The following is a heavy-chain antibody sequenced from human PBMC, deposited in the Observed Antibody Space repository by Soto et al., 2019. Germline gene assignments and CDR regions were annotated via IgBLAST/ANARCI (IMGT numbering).Heavy chain of an antibody. CDR1: GFTFSSYS. D-gene: IGHD6-13*01. CDR3: ARVGSSWYSYYYYYGMDV. V-gene: IGHV3-48*02. Sequence: EVQLVESGGGLVQPGGSLRLSCAASGFTFSSYSMNWVRQAPGKGLEWVSYISSSSSTIYYADSVKGRFTISRDNAKNSLYLQMNSLRDEDTAVYYCARVGSSWYSYYYYYGMDVWGQGTTVTVSS. CDR2: ISSSSSTI. J-gene: IGHJ6*02.